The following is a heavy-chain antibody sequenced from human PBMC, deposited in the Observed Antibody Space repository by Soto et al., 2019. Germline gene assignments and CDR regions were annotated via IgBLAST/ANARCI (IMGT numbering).Heavy chain of an antibody. CDR2: ISAYNGNT. D-gene: IGHD3-10*01. V-gene: IGHV1-18*01. J-gene: IGHJ3*02. Sequence: ASVKVSCKASGYTFTSYGISWVRQAPGQGLEWMGWISAYNGNTNYAQKLQGRVTMTTDTSTSTAYMELRSLRSDDTAVYYCARDPTLYYGAGSYPGDDAFDIWGQGTMVTVSS. CDR3: ARDPTLYYGAGSYPGDDAFDI. CDR1: GYTFTSYG.